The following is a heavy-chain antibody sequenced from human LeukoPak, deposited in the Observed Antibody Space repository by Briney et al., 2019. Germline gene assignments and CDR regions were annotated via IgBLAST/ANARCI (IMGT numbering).Heavy chain of an antibody. Sequence: GGSLRLSCAASEFTFSSYSMNWVRQAPGKGLEWVSAISGSGGSTYYADSVKGRFTISRDNSKNTLYLQMNSLRAEDTAVYYRAKGGDSGSYFDYWGQGTLVTVSS. CDR2: ISGSGGST. CDR3: AKGGDSGSYFDY. CDR1: EFTFSSYS. J-gene: IGHJ4*02. D-gene: IGHD1-26*01. V-gene: IGHV3-23*01.